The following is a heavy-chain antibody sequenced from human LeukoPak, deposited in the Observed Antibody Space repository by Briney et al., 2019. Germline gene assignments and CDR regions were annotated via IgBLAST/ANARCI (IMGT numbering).Heavy chain of an antibody. CDR3: ARDRSVFDWLSS. CDR1: GFTFSSYW. D-gene: IGHD3-3*01. Sequence: GGSLRLSCAASGFTFSSYWMHWVRQAPGKGLVWVSRINTDGSSTSYADSVKGRFTISRDNAKNTLYLQMNSLRAEDTAVYYCARDRSVFDWLSSWGQGTLVTVSS. J-gene: IGHJ5*01. CDR2: INTDGSST. V-gene: IGHV3-74*01.